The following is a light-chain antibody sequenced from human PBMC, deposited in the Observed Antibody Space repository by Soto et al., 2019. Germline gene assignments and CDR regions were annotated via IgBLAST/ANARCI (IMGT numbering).Light chain of an antibody. CDR1: QTINTY. CDR3: QQSFSTHRT. J-gene: IGKJ1*01. CDR2: AAS. Sequence: DIPMTQSPSSLSASVGDRVTISCRASQTINTYVNWYLQKPGKAPKLLIYAASSLHSGFPSRFSGIGSGTYFTLTISSLQPEDFATYYCQQSFSTHRTFGQGTKVEI. V-gene: IGKV1-39*01.